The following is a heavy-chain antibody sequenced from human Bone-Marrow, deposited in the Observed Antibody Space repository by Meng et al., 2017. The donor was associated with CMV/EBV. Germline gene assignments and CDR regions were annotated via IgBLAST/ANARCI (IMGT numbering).Heavy chain of an antibody. CDR3: AIHIPYGGFDY. D-gene: IGHD4/OR15-4a*01. V-gene: IGHV1-46*01. J-gene: IGHJ4*02. Sequence: ASVKVSCKASEYTFTSYYMHWVRQAPGQGLEWMGIINPSGGSTSYAQKFQGRVTMTRDTSTSTVYMELSSLRSEDTAVYYCAIHIPYGGFDYWGQGTLVTVSS. CDR2: INPSGGST. CDR1: EYTFTSYY.